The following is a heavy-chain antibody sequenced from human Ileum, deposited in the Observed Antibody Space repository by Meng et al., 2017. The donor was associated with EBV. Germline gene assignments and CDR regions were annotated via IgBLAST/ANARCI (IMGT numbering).Heavy chain of an antibody. J-gene: IGHJ4*02. CDR1: RSPDTIGTYS. V-gene: IGHV4-61*01. D-gene: IGHD1-26*01. CDR3: ARDLRVGGAFDC. CDR2: VNYTGDS. Sequence: LQHLAPWLFIASYARLCPAHVSRSPDTIGTYSWSWLRQSPGKVRESLGYVNYTGDSPYHPSLKSIVTILIYTSKKPFYLNLPSAPAADTAIYYCARDLRVGGAFDCWGQGTLVTVSA.